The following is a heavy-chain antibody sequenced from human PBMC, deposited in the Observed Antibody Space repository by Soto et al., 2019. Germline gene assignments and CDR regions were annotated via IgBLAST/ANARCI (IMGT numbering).Heavy chain of an antibody. D-gene: IGHD2-2*01. Sequence: QVQLVESGGGVVQPGRSLRLSCAASGFTFSDYAMHWVRHVPGQGLEWVAVISFDGNIKYDADSVKGRFTISRDNSKNTLFLQMNSLRAEDTAVYFCARQMTSSTNYYDYWGQGTLVTVSS. CDR3: ARQMTSSTNYYDY. CDR1: GFTFSDYA. V-gene: IGHV3-30-3*01. CDR2: ISFDGNIK. J-gene: IGHJ4*02.